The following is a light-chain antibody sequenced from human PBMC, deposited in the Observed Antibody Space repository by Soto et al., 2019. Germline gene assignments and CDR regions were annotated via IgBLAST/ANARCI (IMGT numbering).Light chain of an antibody. Sequence: DIQMTQSPSSLSASVGDRVTITCRASQGIGNDLGWYQQKPGKAPTRLIYAASSLQSGVPSRFNGGGSGTDFPLPTSSLKPEDFAAYSCQQQNSYPRTFGKGTKV. V-gene: IGKV1-17*01. CDR2: AAS. J-gene: IGKJ1*01. CDR3: QQQNSYPRT. CDR1: QGIGND.